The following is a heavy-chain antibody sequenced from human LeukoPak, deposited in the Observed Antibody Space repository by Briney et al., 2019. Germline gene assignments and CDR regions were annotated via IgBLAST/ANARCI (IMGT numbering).Heavy chain of an antibody. D-gene: IGHD5-18*01. J-gene: IGHJ4*02. CDR2: INHSGST. V-gene: IGHV4-34*01. CDR3: ARPQYSYGPLGY. Sequence: SETLSLTCAVYGGSFRGYRWGWIRQSPGKGLEWIGEINHSGSTNYNPSLKSRVTISVDTSKNQFSLKLSSVTAADTAVYYCARPQYSYGPLGYWGQGTLVTVSS. CDR1: GGSFRGYR.